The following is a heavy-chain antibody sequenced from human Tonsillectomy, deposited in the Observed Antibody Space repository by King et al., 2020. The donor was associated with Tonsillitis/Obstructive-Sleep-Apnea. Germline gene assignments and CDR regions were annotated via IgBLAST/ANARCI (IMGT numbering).Heavy chain of an antibody. CDR1: GFTFSDVW. Sequence: VQLVESGGGLVKPGGSLRLSCTASGFTFSDVWMTWVRQAPGKGLEWVARIKREIDGGTTDYPTSIKGRFTISRDDSKNTVDLQMNSVQTEDTAVYYCTAGFGKTDSDSWGQGTLVTVSS. D-gene: IGHD3-16*01. V-gene: IGHV3-15*01. J-gene: IGHJ4*02. CDR3: TAGFGKTDSDS. CDR2: IKREIDGGTT.